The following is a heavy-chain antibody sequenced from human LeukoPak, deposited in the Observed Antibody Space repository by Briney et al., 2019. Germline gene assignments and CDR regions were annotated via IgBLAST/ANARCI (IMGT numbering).Heavy chain of an antibody. Sequence: SETLSLTCTVSGGSISSSSYYWGWIRQPPGKGLEWIGSIYYSGSTYCNPSLKSRVTISVDTSKNQFSLKLSSVTAADTAVYYCARGPGYCSGGSCYSPHNWFDPWGQGTLVTVSS. CDR2: IYYSGST. J-gene: IGHJ5*02. D-gene: IGHD2-15*01. CDR3: ARGPGYCSGGSCYSPHNWFDP. CDR1: GGSISSSSYY. V-gene: IGHV4-39*07.